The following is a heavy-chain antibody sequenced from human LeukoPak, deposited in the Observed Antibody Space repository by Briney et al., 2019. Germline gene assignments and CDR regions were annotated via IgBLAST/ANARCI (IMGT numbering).Heavy chain of an antibody. CDR2: ISSSSSTI. Sequence: GGSLRLFCAASGFTFSSYSMNWVRQAPGKGLEWLSYISSSSSTIYYADSVKGRFTISRDNAKNSLYLQMNSLRAEDTAVYYCARGNYDFWSGYDDAFDIWGQGTMVTVSS. V-gene: IGHV3-48*01. J-gene: IGHJ3*02. CDR1: GFTFSSYS. D-gene: IGHD3-3*01. CDR3: ARGNYDFWSGYDDAFDI.